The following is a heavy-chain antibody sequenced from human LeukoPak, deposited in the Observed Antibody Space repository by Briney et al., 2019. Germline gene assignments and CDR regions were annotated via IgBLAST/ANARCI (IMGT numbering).Heavy chain of an antibody. CDR1: GYTFTGYY. V-gene: IGHV1-2*02. D-gene: IGHD3-16*02. J-gene: IGHJ5*02. CDR2: INPNSGGT. CDR3: ARATTRKGLRLGELSTP. Sequence: ASVKVSCKASGYTFTGYYMHWVRQAPGQGLEWMGWINPNSGGTNYAQKFQGRVTMTRDTSISTAYMELSRLRSDDTAVYYCARATTRKGLRLGELSTPWGQGTLVTVSS.